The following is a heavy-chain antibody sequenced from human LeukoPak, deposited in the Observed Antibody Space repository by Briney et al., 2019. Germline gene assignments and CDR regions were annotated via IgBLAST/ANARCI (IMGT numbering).Heavy chain of an antibody. D-gene: IGHD3-22*01. CDR3: ARENAYYYDSSVSGRGTNYFDY. CDR1: RFTFSSYG. CDR2: ISRSGGHT. J-gene: IGHJ4*02. V-gene: IGHV3-23*01. Sequence: GGSLRLSCAASRFTFSSYGMIWVRQAPGRGLEWVSAISRSGGHTYYADSVKGRFTISRDNAKNTLYLQMNSLRAEDTAVYYCARENAYYYDSSVSGRGTNYFDYWGQGTLVTVSS.